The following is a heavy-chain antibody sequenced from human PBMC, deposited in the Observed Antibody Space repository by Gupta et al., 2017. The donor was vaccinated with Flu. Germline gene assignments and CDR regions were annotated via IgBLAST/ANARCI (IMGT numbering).Heavy chain of an antibody. J-gene: IGHJ4*02. D-gene: IGHD2-15*01. Sequence: EVQLVESGGGLVKPGGSLRLSCAASGFTFSSYGMNWVRQAPGKGLGWVSSISSSSSYIYYTDSGRGRFTISRDNAENSLYLQMNSLRAEDTAVYYCTRAWDCSGGSCYSDYWGQGALVTVSS. CDR1: GFTFSSYG. CDR3: TRAWDCSGGSCYSDY. CDR2: ISSSSSYI. V-gene: IGHV3-21*01.